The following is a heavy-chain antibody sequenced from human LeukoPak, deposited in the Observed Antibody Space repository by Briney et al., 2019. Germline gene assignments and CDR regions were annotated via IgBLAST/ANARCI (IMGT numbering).Heavy chain of an antibody. CDR2: IIPIFGTA. V-gene: IGHV1-69*05. D-gene: IGHD6-19*01. CDR3: ARGPIAVAGNASWDY. Sequence: SVKVSCKASGGTFSSCAISWVRQAPGQGLEWMGRIIPIFGTANYAQKFQGRVTITTDESTSTAYMELSSLRSEDTAVYYCARGPIAVAGNASWDYWGQGTLVTVSS. CDR1: GGTFSSCA. J-gene: IGHJ4*02.